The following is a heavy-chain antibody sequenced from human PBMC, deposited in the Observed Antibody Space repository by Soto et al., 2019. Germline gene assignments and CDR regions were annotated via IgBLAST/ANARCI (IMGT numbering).Heavy chain of an antibody. CDR3: AKVSLGALTFTDYSYYGLDV. Sequence: GGSLRLSCAASGFTFSTYAMNWVRQAPGKGLEWGSAISGGGGSTYYADSVKGRVTISRDNSKNTLYLQMNSLRAEDTAVYYCAKVSLGALTFTDYSYYGLDVWGQGTTVTVSS. D-gene: IGHD1-26*01. J-gene: IGHJ6*02. CDR1: GFTFSTYA. CDR2: ISGGGGST. V-gene: IGHV3-23*01.